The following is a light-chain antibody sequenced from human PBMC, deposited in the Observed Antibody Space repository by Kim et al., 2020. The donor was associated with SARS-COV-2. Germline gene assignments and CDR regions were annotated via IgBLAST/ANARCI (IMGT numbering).Light chain of an antibody. J-gene: IGLJ2*01. CDR1: NIGSKG. Sequence: APGKTATITGGGNNIGSKGVHWYQQKPGQAPVLVIYYDSDRPSGIPERFSGSNSGNTATLTISRIEAGDEADYYCQVWNSSSDHPVFGGGTQLTVL. CDR3: QVWNSSSDHPV. V-gene: IGLV3-21*04. CDR2: YDS.